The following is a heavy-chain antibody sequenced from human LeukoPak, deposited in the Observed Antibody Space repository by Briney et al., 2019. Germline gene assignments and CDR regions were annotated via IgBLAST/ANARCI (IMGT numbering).Heavy chain of an antibody. Sequence: GGSLRLSCAASGFTFSSYAMSWVRQAPGKGLEWVSAISGSGGSTYYADSMKGRFTISRDNSKNTLYLQMNSLRAEDTAVYYCAKGTLLRYFDLTVRYFDWSNRIHPLDYWGQGTLVTVSS. V-gene: IGHV3-23*01. J-gene: IGHJ4*02. D-gene: IGHD3-9*01. CDR2: ISGSGGST. CDR3: AKGTLLRYFDLTVRYFDWSNRIHPLDY. CDR1: GFTFSSYA.